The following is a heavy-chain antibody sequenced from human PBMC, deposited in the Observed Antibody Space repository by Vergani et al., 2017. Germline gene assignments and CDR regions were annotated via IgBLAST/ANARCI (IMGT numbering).Heavy chain of an antibody. D-gene: IGHD6-13*01. CDR1: GGSISSGGYY. Sequence: QVQLQESGPGLVKPSQTLSLTCTVSGGSISSGGYYWSWIRQHPGKGREWFGYFDYSGSTYYNPSLKSRVTISVDTSKNQFSLKLSSVTAPNTAVYYCAREPAAAAQGDAFDIWGQGRMVTVSS. V-gene: IGHV4-31*03. J-gene: IGHJ3*02. CDR2: FDYSGST. CDR3: AREPAAAAQGDAFDI.